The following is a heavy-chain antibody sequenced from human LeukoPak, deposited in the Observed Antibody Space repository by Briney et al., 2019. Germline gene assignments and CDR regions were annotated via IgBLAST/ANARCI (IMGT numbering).Heavy chain of an antibody. CDR2: IIGSDGTT. V-gene: IGHV3-23*01. CDR3: AKARGYDDFSFAY. Sequence: GGSLRLSCAASGFTFSSYAISWLRQAPGKGLEWVSTIIGSDGTTDYTDSVKGRITISKDNSKNTLYLQMNGLRAEDTAVYYCAKARGYDDFSFAYWGQGTLVTVSS. CDR1: GFTFSSYA. J-gene: IGHJ4*02. D-gene: IGHD5-12*01.